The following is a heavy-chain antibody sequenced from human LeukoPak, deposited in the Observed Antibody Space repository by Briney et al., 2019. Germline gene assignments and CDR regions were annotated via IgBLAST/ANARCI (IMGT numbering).Heavy chain of an antibody. CDR3: AGTPYYYGSGSYRLDY. J-gene: IGHJ4*02. CDR1: GGSFTSSFY. CDR2: IYNSGGT. V-gene: IGHV4-59*12. Sequence: PSETLSLTCTVSGGSFTSSFYWSWIRQSPGKGLEWIGYIYNSGGTKYNPSLKSRLTISVDTSKNQFSLNLSSVTAADTAVYYCAGTPYYYGSGSYRLDYWGQGTLVTVSS. D-gene: IGHD3-10*01.